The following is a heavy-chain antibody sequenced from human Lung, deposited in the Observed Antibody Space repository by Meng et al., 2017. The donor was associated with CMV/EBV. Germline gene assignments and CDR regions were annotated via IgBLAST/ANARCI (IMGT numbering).Heavy chain of an antibody. D-gene: IGHD2-2*01. J-gene: IGHJ4*02. Sequence: ASVXVSXKASGYTFTSYGISWVRQAPGQGLEWMGWISAYNGNTNYAQKLQGRVTMTTDTSTSTAYMELRSLRSDDTAVYYCARNRYCSSTSCYVDYWGQGTLVTVSS. CDR2: ISAYNGNT. CDR3: ARNRYCSSTSCYVDY. V-gene: IGHV1-18*01. CDR1: GYTFTSYG.